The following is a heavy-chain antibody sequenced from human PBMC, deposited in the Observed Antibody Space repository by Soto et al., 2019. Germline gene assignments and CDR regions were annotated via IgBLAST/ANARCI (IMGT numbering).Heavy chain of an antibody. D-gene: IGHD5-12*01. Sequence: QVQPVQSGAEVKKPGASVKVSCEASGYTFNNYAMHWVRQAPGQRLEWMGYISGGNGNTKYSEKLEGRVAITRDTSASTDYLELSSLSSEDTAVYYCARWSGYDYYFDYWGQGTLVIVSS. V-gene: IGHV1-3*01. CDR2: ISGGNGNT. J-gene: IGHJ4*02. CDR1: GYTFNNYA. CDR3: ARWSGYDYYFDY.